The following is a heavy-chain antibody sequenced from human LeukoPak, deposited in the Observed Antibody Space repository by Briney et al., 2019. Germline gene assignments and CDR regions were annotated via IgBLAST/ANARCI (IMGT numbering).Heavy chain of an antibody. CDR1: GFTFSSYA. D-gene: IGHD1-26*01. CDR2: ISGSGGST. V-gene: IGHV3-23*01. CDR3: AKASGSYTYFDY. Sequence: PGGSLRLSCATSGFTFSSYAMSWVRQAPGKGLEWVSAISGSGGSTYYADSVKGRFTISRDNSKNTLYLQMNSLRAEDTAVYYCAKASGSYTYFDYWGQGTLVTVSS. J-gene: IGHJ4*02.